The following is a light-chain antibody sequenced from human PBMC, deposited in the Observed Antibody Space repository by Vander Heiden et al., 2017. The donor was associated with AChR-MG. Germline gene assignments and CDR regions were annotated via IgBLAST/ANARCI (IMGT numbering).Light chain of an antibody. CDR2: GAS. CDR3: HQENNWAFT. CDR1: QSVTSH. Sequence: ETVMTQSPATLSVSPGDRVTLSCRASQSVTSHLAWYQQKPGQAPRPLIYGASTRATGIPGRFSGNGSGTEFTLTISSLQSEDFAVYYCHQENNWAFTFGHGTKVDIK. V-gene: IGKV3-15*01. J-gene: IGKJ3*01.